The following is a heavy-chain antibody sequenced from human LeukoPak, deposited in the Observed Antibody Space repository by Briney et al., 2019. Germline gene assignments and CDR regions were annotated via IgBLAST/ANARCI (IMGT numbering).Heavy chain of an antibody. V-gene: IGHV3-23*01. CDR3: ACTAATTVIGRYYFDY. D-gene: IGHD4-11*01. Sequence: GGSLRLSCEASGFPFGSYVMSWVRQAPGKGLEWIAYINHNAEMIFYPDFVKGRFTISRDNSKNTLYLQMNSLRAEDTAVYYCACTAATTVIGRYYFDYWGQGTLVTVSS. CDR1: GFPFGSYV. J-gene: IGHJ4*02. CDR2: INHNAEMI.